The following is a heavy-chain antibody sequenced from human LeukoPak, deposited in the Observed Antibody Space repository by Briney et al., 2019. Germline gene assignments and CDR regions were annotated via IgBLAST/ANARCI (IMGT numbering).Heavy chain of an antibody. CDR2: IFYSGST. CDR3: AREEALGSGSFDY. V-gene: IGHV4-39*07. J-gene: IGHJ4*02. Sequence: PSETLSLTCTVSSGSISTSNYYWGWVRQPPGKALEWIGNIFYSGSTYYSPSLKSRVTISLDTSRNQFSLKLNSVTAADTAVYYCAREEALGSGSFDYWGQGTLVTVSS. CDR1: SGSISTSNYY. D-gene: IGHD1-26*01.